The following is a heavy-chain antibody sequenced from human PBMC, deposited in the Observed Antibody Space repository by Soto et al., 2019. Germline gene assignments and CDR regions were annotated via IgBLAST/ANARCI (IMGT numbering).Heavy chain of an antibody. CDR2: ISYDGSNK. CDR1: GFTFSSYG. CDR3: AKDRYSSGWYDY. Sequence: GGSLRLSCAASGFTFSSYGMHWVRQAPGKGLEWVAVISYDGSNKYYADSVKGRFTISRDNSKNTLYLQMNSLRAEDTAVYYCAKDRYSSGWYDYWGQGTLVTVSS. J-gene: IGHJ4*02. D-gene: IGHD6-19*01. V-gene: IGHV3-30*18.